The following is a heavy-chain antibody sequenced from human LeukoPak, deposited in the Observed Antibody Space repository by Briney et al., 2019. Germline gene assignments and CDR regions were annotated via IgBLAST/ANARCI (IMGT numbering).Heavy chain of an antibody. CDR1: GGSFSSGSYY. CDR2: IYYSGST. D-gene: IGHD3-16*01. CDR3: ARVPHRLTNTHEPLYYYYGMDV. J-gene: IGHJ6*04. Sequence: SETLSLTCSVSGGSFSSGSYYWSWIRQPPGKGLEWIVYIYYSGSTNYNPSLKSRVTISVDTSKNQFSLKLSSVTAADTAVYYCARVPHRLTNTHEPLYYYYGMDVWGKGTTVTVSS. V-gene: IGHV4-61*01.